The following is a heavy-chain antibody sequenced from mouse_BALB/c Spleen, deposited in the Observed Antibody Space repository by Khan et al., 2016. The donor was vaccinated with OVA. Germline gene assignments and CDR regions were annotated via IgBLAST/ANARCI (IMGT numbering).Heavy chain of an antibody. CDR2: INPTSDYT. CDR1: GYTFTTYW. J-gene: IGHJ2*01. V-gene: IGHV1-7*01. CDR3: ARDTIDY. Sequence: QVQLKLFGAELAKPGASVKMSCKASGYTFTTYWMHWVKQRPGQGLEWIGYINPTSDYTDYNEKFKYKATLSADKSSSTAYMQLSSLTSEESAVYYYARDTIDYWGKGTTLTVSS.